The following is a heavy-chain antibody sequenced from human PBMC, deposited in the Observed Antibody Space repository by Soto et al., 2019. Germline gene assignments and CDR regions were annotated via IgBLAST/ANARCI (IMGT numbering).Heavy chain of an antibody. CDR1: GYTFTAYY. CDR2: INPNSGGT. J-gene: IGHJ3*01. D-gene: IGHD3-22*01. Sequence: QVQLVQSGAEVKKPGASVKVSCKASGYTFTAYYLQWVRQAPGQGLEWMGWINPNSGGTNSAQKFQGRVTMTRDTSNSTAYMELSRLRSDDTAFYYCATTYYYDGSGYPESDAFDVGGQGTMVTVSS. V-gene: IGHV1-2*02. CDR3: ATTYYYDGSGYPESDAFDV.